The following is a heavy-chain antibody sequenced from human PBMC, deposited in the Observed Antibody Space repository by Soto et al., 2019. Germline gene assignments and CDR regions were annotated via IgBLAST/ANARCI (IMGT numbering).Heavy chain of an antibody. J-gene: IGHJ3*02. V-gene: IGHV3-73*01. Sequence: GGSLRLSCAASGFTFSGSAMHWVRQASGKGLEWVGRIRSKANSYATAYAASVKGRFTISRDDSKNTAYLQMNSLKTEDTAVYYCTRLLVVRGVMYAFDIWGQGTMVTVSS. CDR1: GFTFSGSA. CDR2: IRSKANSYAT. D-gene: IGHD3-10*01. CDR3: TRLLVVRGVMYAFDI.